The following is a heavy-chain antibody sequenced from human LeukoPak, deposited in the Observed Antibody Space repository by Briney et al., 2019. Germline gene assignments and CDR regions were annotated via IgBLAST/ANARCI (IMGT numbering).Heavy chain of an antibody. D-gene: IGHD2-15*01. CDR3: SAGVGFSDFDY. CDR1: GGSISSYY. J-gene: IGHJ4*02. CDR2: IYYSGST. V-gene: IGHV4-59*01. Sequence: SETLSLTCTVSGGSISSYYWSWIRQPPGKGLEWIGYIYYSGSTNYNPSLKSRVTISVDTSKNQFSLKLSSVTAADTAVYYCSAGVGFSDFDYWGQGTLVTVSS.